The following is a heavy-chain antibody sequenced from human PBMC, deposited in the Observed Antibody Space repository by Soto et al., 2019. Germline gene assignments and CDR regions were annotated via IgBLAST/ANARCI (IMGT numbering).Heavy chain of an antibody. Sequence: QLQLQESGPGLVKPSETLSLICTVSGGSITTATHYWGWIRQPPGKGLEWIGNIYYSGTTYYTPSLKSRATISVDTSKHQFSRRLSSVTAADTAVYYCARQRRSTTCHADYWGQGTLVTVSP. CDR3: ARQRRSTTCHADY. J-gene: IGHJ4*02. CDR2: IYYSGTT. CDR1: GGSITTATHY. V-gene: IGHV4-39*01.